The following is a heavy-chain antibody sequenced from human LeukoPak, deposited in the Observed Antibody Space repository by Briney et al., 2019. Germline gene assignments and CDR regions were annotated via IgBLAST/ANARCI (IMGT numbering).Heavy chain of an antibody. V-gene: IGHV3-23*01. CDR1: GFTFSSYA. CDR3: VKARNYYGVEGYFDY. CDR2: ISGSGGST. Sequence: GGSLRLSCAASGFTFSSYAMSWVRQAPGKGLEWVSAISGSGGSTYYADSVKGRFTISRDNSKNTLYLQMNSLRAEDTAVYYCVKARNYYGVEGYFDYWGQGTLVTVSS. J-gene: IGHJ4*02. D-gene: IGHD4-17*01.